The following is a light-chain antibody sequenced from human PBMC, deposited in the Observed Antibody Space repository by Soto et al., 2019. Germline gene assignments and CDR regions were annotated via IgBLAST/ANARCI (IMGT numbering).Light chain of an antibody. Sequence: DIQVTQSPSTLSASVGDRVTITCRASQHISTLLAWYQQKPGKAPKLLISDASSLEIGVPSRFSGSGSGTEFTLIISGLQPDYFATYYCQQYNLYSTFGQGTKVEMK. CDR2: DAS. CDR3: QQYNLYST. J-gene: IGKJ1*01. CDR1: QHISTL. V-gene: IGKV1-5*01.